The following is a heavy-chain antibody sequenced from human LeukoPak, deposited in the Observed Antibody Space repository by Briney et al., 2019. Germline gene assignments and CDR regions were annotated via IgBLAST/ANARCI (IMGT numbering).Heavy chain of an antibody. V-gene: IGHV3-23*01. J-gene: IGHJ4*02. CDR2: ISGSGGST. CDR3: AKDLDTAMVPSGGY. CDR1: GFTFSSYA. D-gene: IGHD5-18*01. Sequence: GRSLRLSCAASGFTFSSYAMSWVRQAPGKGLEWVSAISGSGGSTYYADSVKGRFTISRDNSKNTLYLQMNSLRAEDTAVYYCAKDLDTAMVPSGGYWGQGTLVTVSS.